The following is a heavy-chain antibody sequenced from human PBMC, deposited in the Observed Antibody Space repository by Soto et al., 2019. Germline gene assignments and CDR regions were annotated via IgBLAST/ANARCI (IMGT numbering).Heavy chain of an antibody. J-gene: IGHJ4*02. CDR3: AKDGPTPYDSSGYYFDY. V-gene: IGHV3-30-3*01. CDR1: GFTFSSFA. CDR2: ISYDGSNK. Sequence: PGGSLRLSCAASGFTFSSFAMHWVRQXPGKXLEWVAVISYDGSNKYYADSVKGRFTISRDNSKNTLYLQMNSLRAEDTAVYYCAKDGPTPYDSSGYYFDYWGQGTLVTVXS. D-gene: IGHD3-22*01.